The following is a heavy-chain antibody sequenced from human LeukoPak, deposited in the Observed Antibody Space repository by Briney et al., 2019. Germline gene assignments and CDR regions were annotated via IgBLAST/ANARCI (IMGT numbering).Heavy chain of an antibody. V-gene: IGHV3-21*01. CDR1: GFTFSSYS. J-gene: IGHJ4*02. D-gene: IGHD4-17*01. CDR3: AKSTGTTSFDY. Sequence: PGGSLRLSCAASGFTFSSYSMNWVRQAPGKGLEWVSSISSSSSYIYYADSAKGRFTISRDNAKNSLYLQMNSLRAEDTAVYYCAKSTGTTSFDYWGQGTLVTVSS. CDR2: ISSSSSYI.